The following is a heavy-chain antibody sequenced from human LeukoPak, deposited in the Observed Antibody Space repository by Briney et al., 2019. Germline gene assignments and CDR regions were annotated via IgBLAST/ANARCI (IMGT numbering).Heavy chain of an antibody. CDR3: AKDSRCYYGSGSSQFDY. J-gene: IGHJ4*02. D-gene: IGHD3-10*01. Sequence: GRSLRLSCAASGFTFDDYAMHWVRQVPGKGLEWVSGISWNSDSIGYADSVKGRFTISRDNAKNSLYLQMNSLRAEDTALYYCAKDSRCYYGSGSSQFDYWGQGTLVTVSS. CDR1: GFTFDDYA. CDR2: ISWNSDSI. V-gene: IGHV3-9*01.